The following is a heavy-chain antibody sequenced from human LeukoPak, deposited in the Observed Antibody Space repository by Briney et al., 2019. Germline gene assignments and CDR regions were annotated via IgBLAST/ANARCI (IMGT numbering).Heavy chain of an antibody. CDR2: ISGSGGST. V-gene: IGHV3-23*01. CDR3: ARESYSSSSWVGVGRINDY. J-gene: IGHJ4*02. D-gene: IGHD6-6*01. Sequence: GGSLRLSCAASGFTFSSYAMSWVRQAPGKGLEWVSAISGSGGSTYYADSVKGRFTISRDNSKNTLYLQMNSLRAEDTAVYYCARESYSSSSWVGVGRINDYWGQGTLVTVSS. CDR1: GFTFSSYA.